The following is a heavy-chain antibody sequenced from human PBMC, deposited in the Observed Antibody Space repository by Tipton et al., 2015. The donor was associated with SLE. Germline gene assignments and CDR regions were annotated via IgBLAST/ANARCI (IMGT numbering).Heavy chain of an antibody. Sequence: RSLRLSCAASGFTFSSYAMHWVRQAPGKGLEWVAFIRYDGSNKYYADSVKGRFTISRDNSKNTLYLQMNSLRAEDTAVYYCASRESGSYYQIGFDYWGQGTLVTVSS. D-gene: IGHD1-26*01. J-gene: IGHJ4*02. CDR2: IRYDGSNK. CDR1: GFTFSSYA. CDR3: ASRESGSYYQIGFDY. V-gene: IGHV3-30*04.